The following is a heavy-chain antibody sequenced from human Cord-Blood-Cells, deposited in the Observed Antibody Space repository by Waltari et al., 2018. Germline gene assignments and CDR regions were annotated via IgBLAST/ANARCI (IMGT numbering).Heavy chain of an antibody. CDR1: GYTFTGYY. D-gene: IGHD1-7*01. CDR2: INPNSGGT. Sequence: QVQLVQSGAEVKKPGASVKVSCKASGYTFTGYYMPWVRQAPGQGLEWMGWINPNSGGTNYAQKFQGRVTMTRDTSISTAYMELSRLRSDDTAVYYCARIPKNYPSLSDAFDIWGQGTMVTVSS. J-gene: IGHJ3*02. CDR3: ARIPKNYPSLSDAFDI. V-gene: IGHV1-2*02.